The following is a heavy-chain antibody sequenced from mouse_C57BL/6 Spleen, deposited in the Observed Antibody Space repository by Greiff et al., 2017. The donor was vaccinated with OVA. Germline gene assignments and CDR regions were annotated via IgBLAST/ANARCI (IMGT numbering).Heavy chain of an antibody. Sequence: VQLQESGPELVKPGASVKISCKASGYAFSSSWMNWVKQRPGKGLEWIGRIYPGDGDTNYNGKFKGKATLTADKSSSTAYMQLSSLTSEDSAVYFCAEASYYYGSSPFAYWGQGTLVTVSA. V-gene: IGHV1-82*01. D-gene: IGHD1-1*01. CDR3: AEASYYYGSSPFAY. CDR2: IYPGDGDT. J-gene: IGHJ3*01. CDR1: GYAFSSSW.